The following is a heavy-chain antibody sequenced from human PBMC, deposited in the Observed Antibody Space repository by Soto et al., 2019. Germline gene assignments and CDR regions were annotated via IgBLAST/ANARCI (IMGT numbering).Heavy chain of an antibody. CDR2: ISSSSSYI. CDR1: GFTFSSYS. D-gene: IGHD6-19*01. V-gene: IGHV3-21*01. CDR3: ARDMEVAGMEDWFDP. J-gene: IGHJ5*02. Sequence: EVQLVESGGGLVKPGGSLRLSCAASGFTFSSYSMNWVRQAPGKGLEWVSSISSSSSYIYYADSVKGRFTISRDNAKNSLYLQMNSLRAEDTAVYYCARDMEVAGMEDWFDPWGQGTLVTVSS.